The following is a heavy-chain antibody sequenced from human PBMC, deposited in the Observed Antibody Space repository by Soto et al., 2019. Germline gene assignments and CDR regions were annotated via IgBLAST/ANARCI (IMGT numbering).Heavy chain of an antibody. J-gene: IGHJ5*02. Sequence: EVQLVESGGGLVQPGGSLRLSCAASGFTFSAFPIHWVRQASGKGLEWVGRIRSRINGHATAYGESVTGRFTISRDDSRDTAYLQMTTLKIEDTAVYYCVRQSTEGYRKNNWFATWGQGTLVTVSS. CDR3: VRQSTEGYRKNNWFAT. V-gene: IGHV3-73*02. D-gene: IGHD3-10*01. CDR2: IRSRINGHAT. CDR1: GFTFSAFP.